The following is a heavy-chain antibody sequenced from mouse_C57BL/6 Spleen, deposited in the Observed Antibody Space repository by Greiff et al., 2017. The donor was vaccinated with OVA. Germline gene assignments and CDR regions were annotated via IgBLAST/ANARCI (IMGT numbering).Heavy chain of an antibody. Sequence: EVQVVESEGGLVQPGSSMKLSCTASGFTFSDYYMAWVRQVPEKGLEWVANLNYVGSSPYYLDSLKSRFIISRDNAKNILYLQMSSLKSEDTATYYCARDDGCDDGYYFYFDYWGQGTTLTVSS. V-gene: IGHV5-16*01. J-gene: IGHJ2*01. CDR3: ARDDGCDDGYYFYFDY. CDR1: GFTFSDYY. CDR2: LNYVGSSP. D-gene: IGHD2-3*01.